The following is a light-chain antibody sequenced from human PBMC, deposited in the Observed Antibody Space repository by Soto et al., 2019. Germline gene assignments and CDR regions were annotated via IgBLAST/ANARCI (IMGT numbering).Light chain of an antibody. Sequence: QSVLAQPASVSGSPGQSITISCTGGSSDIGGYNYVSWYQQHPGKAPRLMIYEVSKRPSGVPERFSGSKSGNTASLTVSGLQAEDEAAYYCTTYADDNIFVFGTGTKVTVL. CDR2: EVS. CDR3: TTYADDNIFV. CDR1: SSDIGGYNY. V-gene: IGLV2-8*01. J-gene: IGLJ1*01.